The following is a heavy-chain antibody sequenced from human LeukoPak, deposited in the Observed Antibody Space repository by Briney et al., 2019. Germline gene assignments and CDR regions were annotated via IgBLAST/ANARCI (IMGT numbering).Heavy chain of an antibody. CDR3: ARRERGSSTT. CDR1: GGSFSGYY. J-gene: IGHJ5*02. V-gene: IGHV4-34*01. CDR2: INHSGST. Sequence: SETLSLTCAVYGGSFSGYYWSWIRQPPGKGLEWIGEINHSGSTNYNPSLKSRVTISVDTSKNQFSLKLSSVTAADTAVYYCARRERGSSTTWGQGTLVTVSS. D-gene: IGHD2-2*01.